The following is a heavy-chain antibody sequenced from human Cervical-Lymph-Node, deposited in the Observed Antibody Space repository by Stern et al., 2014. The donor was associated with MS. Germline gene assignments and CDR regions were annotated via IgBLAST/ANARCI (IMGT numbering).Heavy chain of an antibody. CDR1: GDTLSRYA. CDR2: IIPISHKE. D-gene: IGHD6-19*01. Sequence: QVQLVQSGAEVKKPGSSVKVSCKASGDTLSRYAISWVRQAPGQGLQWMGGIIPISHKENYAQKFQGRVKLIADESTSTAYMELSSLRSEDAAVYYCASSYSGWDNPYHFYGMDVWGQGTTVTVSS. CDR3: ASSYSGWDNPYHFYGMDV. J-gene: IGHJ6*02. V-gene: IGHV1-69*01.